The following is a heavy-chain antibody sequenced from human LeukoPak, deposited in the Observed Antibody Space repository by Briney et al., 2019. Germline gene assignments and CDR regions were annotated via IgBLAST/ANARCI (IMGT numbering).Heavy chain of an antibody. CDR3: AKAPSYGSGSYHVDY. CDR1: GFTFSSYG. D-gene: IGHD3-10*01. V-gene: IGHV3-30*02. CDR2: IRYDGSNK. J-gene: IGHJ4*02. Sequence: GGSVRLSCAASGFTFSSYGMHWVRQAPGKGLEWVAFIRYDGSNKYYADSVKGRFTISRDNSKNTLYLQMNSLRAEDTAVYYCAKAPSYGSGSYHVDYWGQGTLVTVSS.